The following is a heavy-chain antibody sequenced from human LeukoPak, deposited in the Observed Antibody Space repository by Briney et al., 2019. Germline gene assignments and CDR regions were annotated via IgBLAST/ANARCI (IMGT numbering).Heavy chain of an antibody. D-gene: IGHD1-26*01. V-gene: IGHV1-18*01. CDR1: GGTFSSYG. Sequence: GASVKVSCKASGGTFSSYGISWVRQAPGQGLEWMGWISAYNGNTNYAQKLQGRVTMTTDTSTSTAYMELRSLRSDDTAVYYCARAFYSGSYYWFDPWGQGTLVTVSS. CDR3: ARAFYSGSYYWFDP. J-gene: IGHJ5*02. CDR2: ISAYNGNT.